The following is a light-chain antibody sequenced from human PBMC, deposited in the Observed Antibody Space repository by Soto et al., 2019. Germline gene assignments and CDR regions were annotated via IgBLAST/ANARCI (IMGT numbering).Light chain of an antibody. CDR2: NNN. J-gene: IGLJ1*01. CDR3: AAWDDSLSGPYV. Sequence: QSVLTQPPSASATPGQRVTISCSGTSSNIAWYPHLPGTSPKLLIYNNNQRPSGVPDRFSGSNSGTSASLAISGLRSEDEADYYCAAWDDSLSGPYVFGTGTKLTVL. CDR1: SSNIA. V-gene: IGLV1-47*01.